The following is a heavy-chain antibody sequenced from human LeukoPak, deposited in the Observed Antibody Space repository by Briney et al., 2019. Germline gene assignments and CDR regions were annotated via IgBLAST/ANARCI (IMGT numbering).Heavy chain of an antibody. CDR2: INPSGGST. V-gene: IGHV1-46*01. J-gene: IGHJ4*02. CDR3: ARDRVVVITTTSYYFDY. CDR1: GYTFTSYY. Sequence: ASVKVSCKASGYTFTSYYMHWVRQAPGQGLEWMGIINPSGGSTSYAQKFQGRVTMTRDTSTSTVYMELSSLRSEDTAVYYCARDRVVVITTTSYYFDYWGQGTLVTVSS. D-gene: IGHD3-22*01.